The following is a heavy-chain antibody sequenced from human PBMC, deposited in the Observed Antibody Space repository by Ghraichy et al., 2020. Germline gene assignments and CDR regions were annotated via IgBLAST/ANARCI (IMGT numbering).Heavy chain of an antibody. V-gene: IGHV3-7*01. Sequence: GGSLRLSCAASGFTFSSYWMSWVRQAPGKGLEWVANIKQDGSEKYYVDSVKGRFTISRDNAKNSLYLQMNSLRAEDTAVYYCAREDGSGSYYAFDIWGQGTMVTVSS. CDR2: IKQDGSEK. J-gene: IGHJ3*02. D-gene: IGHD3-10*01. CDR1: GFTFSSYW. CDR3: AREDGSGSYYAFDI.